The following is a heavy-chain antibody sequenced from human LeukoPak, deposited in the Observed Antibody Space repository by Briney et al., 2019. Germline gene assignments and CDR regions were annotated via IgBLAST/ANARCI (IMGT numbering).Heavy chain of an antibody. CDR2: IESKTDGGTT. J-gene: IGHJ4*02. D-gene: IGHD3-10*01. Sequence: GGSLRLSCAASGFSFSDAWKSWVRQIPGKGLEWVGRIESKTDGGTTDYAAPVKGRFTISRDDSTNTLYLQMNSLKSEDTAVYYCTTYGSGRKFDYWGQGILVTVSS. V-gene: IGHV3-15*04. CDR3: TTYGSGRKFDY. CDR1: GFSFSDAW.